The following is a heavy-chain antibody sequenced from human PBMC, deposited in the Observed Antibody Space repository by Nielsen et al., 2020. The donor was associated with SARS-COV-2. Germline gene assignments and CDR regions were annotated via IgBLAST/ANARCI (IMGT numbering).Heavy chain of an antibody. J-gene: IGHJ4*02. D-gene: IGHD2-21*02. CDR3: AREAVSGDWPSFDF. Sequence: GGSLRLSCAASGFTVSNNYMSWVRQAPGKRLEWVSVIDVGGDTDYTDSVKGRFTISRDNSRNTMYLQMGGLRAEDTAVYYCAREAVSGDWPSFDFWGLGTQVPVSS. V-gene: IGHV3-53*01. CDR2: IDVGGDT. CDR1: GFTVSNNY.